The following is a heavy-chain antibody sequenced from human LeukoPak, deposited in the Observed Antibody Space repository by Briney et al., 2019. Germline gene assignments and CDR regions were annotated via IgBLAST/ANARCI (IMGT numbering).Heavy chain of an antibody. CDR2: ISAYNGNT. Sequence: ASVKVSCKASGYTFTSYGISWVRQAPEQGLEWMGWISAYNGNTNYAQKLQGRVTMTTDTSTSTAYMELRSLRSDDTAVYYCARDTMVRGVLNFDYWGQGTLVTVSS. CDR3: ARDTMVRGVLNFDY. V-gene: IGHV1-18*01. J-gene: IGHJ4*02. CDR1: GYTFTSYG. D-gene: IGHD3-10*01.